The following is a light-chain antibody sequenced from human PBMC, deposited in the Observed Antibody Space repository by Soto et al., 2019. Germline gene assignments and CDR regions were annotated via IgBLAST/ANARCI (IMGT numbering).Light chain of an antibody. J-gene: IGKJ4*01. CDR3: QQVKGYPFT. CDR1: QDIITS. V-gene: IGKV1-9*01. CDR2: AAS. Sequence: DIQLTQSPSFLSASVGDTVTITCRSSQDIITSLAWYQQKPGMAPKLLIYAASTLHSGVPSRFSGSGSGTEFTLTVSGLQPEDFATYSCQQVKGYPFTFGGGTKVDIK.